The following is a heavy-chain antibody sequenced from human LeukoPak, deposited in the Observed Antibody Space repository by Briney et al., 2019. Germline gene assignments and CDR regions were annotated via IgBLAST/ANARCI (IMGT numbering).Heavy chain of an antibody. J-gene: IGHJ3*02. CDR2: ISYDGSNK. D-gene: IGHD3-10*01. V-gene: IGHV3-30*04. CDR3: ARAYSSRVRGVKNAFDI. CDR1: GFTFSSYA. Sequence: GRSLRLSCAASGFTFSSYAMHWVRQAPGKGLEWVAVISYDGSNKYYADSVKGRFTISRDNSKNTLYLQMNSLRAEDTAVYYRARAYSSRVRGVKNAFDIWGQGTMVTVSS.